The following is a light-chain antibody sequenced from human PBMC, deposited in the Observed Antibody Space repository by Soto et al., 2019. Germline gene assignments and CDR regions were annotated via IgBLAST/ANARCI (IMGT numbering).Light chain of an antibody. CDR3: PQYGSSPWT. J-gene: IGKJ1*01. CDR1: QSVSSRF. V-gene: IGKV3-20*01. Sequence: EIVMTQSPATRYVSPGERATLSCRASQSVSSRFLAWYQQKPGQAPRLLIYDASSRETGIRELFVCSGAGPACTRPISRLEHEDVLVDSCPQYGSSPWTFCQGTKVDIK. CDR2: DAS.